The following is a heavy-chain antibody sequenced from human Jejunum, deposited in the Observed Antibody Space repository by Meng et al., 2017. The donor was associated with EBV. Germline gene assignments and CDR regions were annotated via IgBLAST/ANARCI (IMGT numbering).Heavy chain of an antibody. CDR2: ISVYSGNT. D-gene: IGHD5-12*01. V-gene: IGHV1-18*01. Sequence: QAGHSSVWVNSPWASLPVLLTSSGYTFTSSSNSLVRQAPGHGPEWIGWISVYSGNTNYAPRLQGRVTMTTDLSTSTAYMELRSLRSDDTAVYYCARDSSGYNANDKVSDYWGQGTLVTVSS. J-gene: IGHJ4*01. CDR1: GYTFTSSS. CDR3: ARDSSGYNANDKVSDY.